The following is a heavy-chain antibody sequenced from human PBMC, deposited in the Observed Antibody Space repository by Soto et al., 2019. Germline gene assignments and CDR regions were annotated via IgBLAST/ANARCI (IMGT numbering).Heavy chain of an antibody. Sequence: PSETLSLTCTVSGGSIRSYYWSWIRQPPGKGLEWIGYMYYSGSTNYNPSLKSRVTISVDTSKNQFSLRVTSVTAADTAVYYCARDPGYSYGNTWGQGTLVTVSS. V-gene: IGHV4-59*12. J-gene: IGHJ5*02. CDR3: ARDPGYSYGNT. D-gene: IGHD5-18*01. CDR2: MYYSGST. CDR1: GGSIRSYY.